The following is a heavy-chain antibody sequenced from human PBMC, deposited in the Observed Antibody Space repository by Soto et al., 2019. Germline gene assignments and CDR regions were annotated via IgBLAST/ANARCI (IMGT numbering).Heavy chain of an antibody. CDR3: ARVDYYGSGSYTLNWFDP. J-gene: IGHJ5*02. V-gene: IGHV1-18*01. Sequence: ASVKVSCKGSGYTFTSYGISWVRQAPGQGLEWMGWISAYNGNTNYAQKLQGRVTMTTDTSTSTAYMELRSLRSDDTAVYYCARVDYYGSGSYTLNWFDPWGQGTMVIVSS. CDR2: ISAYNGNT. CDR1: GYTFTSYG. D-gene: IGHD3-10*01.